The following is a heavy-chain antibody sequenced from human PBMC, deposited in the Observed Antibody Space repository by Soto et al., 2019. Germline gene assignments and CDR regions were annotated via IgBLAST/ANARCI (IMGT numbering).Heavy chain of an antibody. CDR3: ARGYYDFWSGYYPYYYYYGMDV. CDR2: INSDGSST. V-gene: IGHV3-74*01. CDR1: GFTFSSYW. D-gene: IGHD3-3*01. J-gene: IGHJ6*02. Sequence: GETLRLSCAASGFTFSSYWLHWVRHAPGQGLVWVSRINSDGSSTSYADSVKGRFTISRDNAKNTLYLQMNSLRAEDTAVYYCARGYYDFWSGYYPYYYYYGMDVWGQGTTVTVSS.